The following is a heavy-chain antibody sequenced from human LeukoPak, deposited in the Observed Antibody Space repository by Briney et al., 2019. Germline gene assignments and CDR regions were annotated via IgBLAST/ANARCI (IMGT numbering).Heavy chain of an antibody. J-gene: IGHJ3*02. D-gene: IGHD6-19*01. Sequence: SETLSLTCTVSGGSISSYYWSWIRQPPGKGLEWIGYIYYSGSTNYNPSLKSRVTISVDTSKNQFSLKLSSVTAADTAVYYCALPRGSSSGWYGAFDIWGQGTMVTVSS. CDR2: IYYSGST. CDR1: GGSISSYY. CDR3: ALPRGSSSGWYGAFDI. V-gene: IGHV4-59*08.